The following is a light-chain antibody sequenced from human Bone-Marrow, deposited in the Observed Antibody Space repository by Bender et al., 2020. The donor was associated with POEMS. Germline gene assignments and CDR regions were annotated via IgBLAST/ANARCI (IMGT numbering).Light chain of an antibody. CDR1: NMRNKN. CDR2: SDS. V-gene: IGLV3-9*01. Sequence: SFELTQPLSVSVALGQPASITCGGINMRNKNVHWYQQKAGQAPVLVIYSDSNRPAGIPERFSGSNSGNPATLTISRAQAGDEGDYYCQVWDSGTYVFGTGTTVTVL. J-gene: IGLJ1*01. CDR3: QVWDSGTYV.